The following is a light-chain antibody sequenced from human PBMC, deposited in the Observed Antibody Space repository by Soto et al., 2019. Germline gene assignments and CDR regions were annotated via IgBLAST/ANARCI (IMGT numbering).Light chain of an antibody. V-gene: IGKV1-39*01. J-gene: IGKJ1*01. CDR3: QQANSFPVG. CDR1: QSISSY. Sequence: DIQMTQSPSSLSASAGDRVTITCRASQSISSYLNWYQQKPGKAPKLLIYAASSLQSGVPSRFSGSGSGTDFTLTISSLQPEDFATYYCQQANSFPVGFGQGTKVDIK. CDR2: AAS.